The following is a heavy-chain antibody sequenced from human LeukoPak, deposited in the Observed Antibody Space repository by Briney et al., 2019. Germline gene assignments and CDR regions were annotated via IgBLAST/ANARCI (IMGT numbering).Heavy chain of an antibody. J-gene: IGHJ4*02. D-gene: IGHD5-12*01. CDR3: ARKYSGSPYYFDY. Sequence: SETLSLTCTVSGGSISSYYWSWIRQPPGKGLEWIGYIYCSGSTNYNPSLKSRVTISVDTSKNQFSLKLSSVTAADTAVYYCARKYSGSPYYFDYWGQGTLVTVSS. V-gene: IGHV4-59*08. CDR1: GGSISSYY. CDR2: IYCSGST.